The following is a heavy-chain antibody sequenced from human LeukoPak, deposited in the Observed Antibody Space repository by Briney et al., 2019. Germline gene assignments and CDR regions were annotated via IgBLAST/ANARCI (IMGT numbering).Heavy chain of an antibody. D-gene: IGHD3-3*01. V-gene: IGHV3-23*01. CDR1: GFTFSSYA. CDR3: AKGASYDFWSGYPDYFDY. J-gene: IGHJ4*02. Sequence: PGGSLRLSCPASGFTFSSYAMSWVRQSPGKGLEWVSAISGSGGSTYYADSVKGRFTISRDNSKNTLYLQMNSLRAEDTAVYYCAKGASYDFWSGYPDYFDYWGQGTLVTVSS. CDR2: ISGSGGST.